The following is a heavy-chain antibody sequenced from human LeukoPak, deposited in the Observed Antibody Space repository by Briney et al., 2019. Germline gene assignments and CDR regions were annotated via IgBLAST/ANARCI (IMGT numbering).Heavy chain of an antibody. V-gene: IGHV4-59*01. CDR2: IYYSGST. CDR3: ARSYYYDNSGYTFDY. CDR1: GGSISSYY. J-gene: IGHJ4*02. Sequence: SETLSLTCTVSGGSISSYYWSWIRQPPGKGLEWIGYIYYSGSTNYNPSLKSRVTISVDTSKNQFSLKLSSVTAADTAVYYCARSYYYDNSGYTFDYWGQGTLVTVSS. D-gene: IGHD3-22*01.